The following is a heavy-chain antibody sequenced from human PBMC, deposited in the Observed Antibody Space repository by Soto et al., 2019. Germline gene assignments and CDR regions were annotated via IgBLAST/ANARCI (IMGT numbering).Heavy chain of an antibody. CDR3: ARDLSWGSNWYYYMDG. J-gene: IGHJ6*03. CDR2: ISSSSSVI. CDR1: GFILSDCA. V-gene: IGHV3-48*01. Sequence: GGSLRLSCATSGFILSDCAMNWVRQAPGKGLEWVSYISSSSSVIDYADSVKGRFTVSRDNATNSLYLQMNSLRAEDTAVYYCARDLSWGSNWYYYMDGRAKGTTVTGSS. D-gene: IGHD7-27*01.